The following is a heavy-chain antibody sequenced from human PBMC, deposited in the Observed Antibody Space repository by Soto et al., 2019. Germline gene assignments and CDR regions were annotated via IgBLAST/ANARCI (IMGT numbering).Heavy chain of an antibody. CDR1: GFAFSSYA. D-gene: IGHD3-3*01. CDR3: AKDRVLRFLEWLLEQYFDY. CDR2: ISGSGGST. J-gene: IGHJ4*02. Sequence: GGSLRLCCAAPGFAFSSYAMSWVRQAPGKGLEWVSAISGSGGSTYYADSVKGRFTISRDNSKNTLYLQMNSLRAEDMAVYYCAKDRVLRFLEWLLEQYFDYWGQGTLVTVSS. V-gene: IGHV3-23*01.